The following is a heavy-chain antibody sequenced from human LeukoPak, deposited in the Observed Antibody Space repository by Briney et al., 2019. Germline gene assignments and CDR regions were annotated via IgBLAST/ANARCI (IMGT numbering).Heavy chain of an antibody. CDR2: ISSSSGYI. J-gene: IGHJ6*03. D-gene: IGHD3-3*01. Sequence: SGGSLRLSCAASGFTFSSYAMSWVRQAPGKGLEWVSSISSSSGYIYYADSVKGRFTISRDNAKNSLYLQMSSLRAEDTAVYYCAKMETYYDFWSGYYGTVDYYYMDVWGKGTTVTVSS. V-gene: IGHV3-21*01. CDR1: GFTFSSYA. CDR3: AKMETYYDFWSGYYGTVDYYYMDV.